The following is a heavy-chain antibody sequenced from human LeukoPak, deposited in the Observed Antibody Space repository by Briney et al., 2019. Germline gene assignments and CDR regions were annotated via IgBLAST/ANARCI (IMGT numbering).Heavy chain of an antibody. J-gene: IGHJ4*02. CDR3: ARGTFWSGIDY. CDR1: GFTFDDYG. Sequence: GGSLRLSCAASGFTFDDYGMTWVRQAPGKGLEWVSGINWNGGSTGYADSAKGRFSISRDNAKNSLYLQMNSLRAEDTALYYCARGTFWSGIDYWGQGTLVTVSS. V-gene: IGHV3-20*04. D-gene: IGHD3-3*01. CDR2: INWNGGST.